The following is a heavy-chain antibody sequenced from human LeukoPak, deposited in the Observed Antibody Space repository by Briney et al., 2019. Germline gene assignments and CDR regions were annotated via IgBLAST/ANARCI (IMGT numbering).Heavy chain of an antibody. J-gene: IGHJ4*02. D-gene: IGHD2-15*01. CDR1: GFTFSSFW. CDR2: IKHDGSEK. V-gene: IGHV3-7*03. Sequence: GGSLRLSCAASGFTFSSFWMSWVRQAPGKGLEWVANIKHDGSEKYYVDSVKGRFTISRDNAKNSLYLQMNSLRPEDTAVYYCAKQLGYCSDGSCYFPYWGQGTLVTVSS. CDR3: AKQLGYCSDGSCYFPY.